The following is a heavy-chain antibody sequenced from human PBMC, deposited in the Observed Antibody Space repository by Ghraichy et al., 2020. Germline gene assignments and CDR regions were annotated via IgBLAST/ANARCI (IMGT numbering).Heavy chain of an antibody. CDR2: ISGSGGST. V-gene: IGHV3-23*01. D-gene: IGHD5-18*01. J-gene: IGHJ4*02. Sequence: GESLNISCAASGFTFSNYAMNWVRQAPGKGLEWVSAISGSGGSTYYADSVKGRFTISRDNSKNTLYLQMNSLRAEDTAVYYCAKDQGATAMVTVLDYWGQGTLVTVSS. CDR1: GFTFSNYA. CDR3: AKDQGATAMVTVLDY.